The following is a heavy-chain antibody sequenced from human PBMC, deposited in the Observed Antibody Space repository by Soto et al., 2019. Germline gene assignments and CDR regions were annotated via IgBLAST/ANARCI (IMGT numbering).Heavy chain of an antibody. J-gene: IGHJ4*02. CDR2: IKSKTNGGTT. Sequence: GGSLRLSCAASGFTFRNAWMIWVRQAPGKGLEWVGRIKSKTNGGTTDYAAPVKGRFIISRDDSENRLYLQMNSLKTEDTAVYYCSGYCSNGVCYRDYWGPGTLVTVSS. CDR3: SGYCSNGVCYRDY. D-gene: IGHD2-8*01. CDR1: GFTFRNAW. V-gene: IGHV3-15*05.